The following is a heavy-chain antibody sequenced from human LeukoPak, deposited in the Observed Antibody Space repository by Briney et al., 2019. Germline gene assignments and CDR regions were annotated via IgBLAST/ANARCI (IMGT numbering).Heavy chain of an antibody. CDR3: ARLGRYDFWSGYYSFPYYFDY. Sequence: GASVKVSCKASGYTFTSYGISWVRQAPGQGLEWMGWISAYNGSTNYAQKLQGRVTMTTDTSTSTAYMELRSLRSDDTAVYYCARLGRYDFWSGYYSFPYYFDYWGQGTLVTVSS. D-gene: IGHD3-3*01. CDR2: ISAYNGST. V-gene: IGHV1-18*01. J-gene: IGHJ4*02. CDR1: GYTFTSYG.